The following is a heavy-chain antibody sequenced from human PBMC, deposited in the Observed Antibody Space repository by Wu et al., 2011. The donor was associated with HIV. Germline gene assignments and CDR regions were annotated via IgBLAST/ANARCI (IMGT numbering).Heavy chain of an antibody. CDR1: GGTFSSYA. CDR2: IVPIFGTA. J-gene: IGHJ4*02. D-gene: IGHD6-19*01. Sequence: QVQLVQSGAEVKKPGSSVKVSCKASGGTFSSYAFSWVRQAPGQGLEWMGEIVPIFGTANYAQKFQGRVTITAGKSSNTASMELTSLKSEDTAVYYCATDPTIAVAGTKSFWGREPWSPSP. V-gene: IGHV1-69*06. CDR3: ATDPTIAVAGTKSF.